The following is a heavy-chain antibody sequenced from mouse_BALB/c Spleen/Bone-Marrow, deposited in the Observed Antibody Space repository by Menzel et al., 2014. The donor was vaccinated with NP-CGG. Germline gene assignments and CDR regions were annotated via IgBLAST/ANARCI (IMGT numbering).Heavy chain of an antibody. Sequence: VQGVESGAELAKPGASVEMSCKASGYTFTNYWMHWVKQRPGQGLEWIGYIYPSTGYTEYNQKFKDKATLTSDKSSSTAYMQLSSLTSEDSAVYYCAGERFAYWGQGTLVTVSA. V-gene: IGHV1-7*01. CDR2: IYPSTGYT. J-gene: IGHJ3*01. D-gene: IGHD2-13*01. CDR3: AGERFAY. CDR1: GYTFTNYW.